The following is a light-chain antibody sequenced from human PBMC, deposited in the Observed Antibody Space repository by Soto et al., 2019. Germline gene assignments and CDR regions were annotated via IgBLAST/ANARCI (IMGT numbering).Light chain of an antibody. CDR1: QSVSSY. J-gene: IGKJ4*01. CDR3: QQRSNWPPLT. CDR2: DAS. V-gene: IGKV3-11*01. Sequence: EIVLTQSPATLSLSPGERATLSCRASQSVSSYLAWYQQKPGQAPRLLIYDASNRATGIPARFSGSGSGTDFTLNIRSLEPDDFAVYYCQQRSNWPPLTFCGGNKVEIK.